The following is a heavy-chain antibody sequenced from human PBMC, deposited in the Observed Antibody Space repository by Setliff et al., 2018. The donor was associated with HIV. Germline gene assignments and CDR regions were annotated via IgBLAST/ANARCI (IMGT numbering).Heavy chain of an antibody. D-gene: IGHD5-12*01. J-gene: IGHJ4*02. V-gene: IGHV3-30*02. Sequence: PGGSLRLSCAASGFTFSSYGMHWVRQAPGKGLEWVAFIRYDGSNKYYADSVKGRFTISRDNSKNTLYLQMNSLRAEDTAVYYCAKDLRGYSGYNGYWGQGTPVTVSS. CDR1: GFTFSSYG. CDR2: IRYDGSNK. CDR3: AKDLRGYSGYNGY.